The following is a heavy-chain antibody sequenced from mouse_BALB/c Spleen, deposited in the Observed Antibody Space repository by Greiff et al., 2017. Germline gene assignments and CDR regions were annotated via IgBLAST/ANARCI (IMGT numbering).Heavy chain of an antibody. CDR2: ISSGGSYT. D-gene: IGHD2-14*01. CDR3: ARVDRYDNYAMDY. V-gene: IGHV5-9-4*01. CDR1: GFTFSSYA. Sequence: EVQLVESGGGLVKPGGSLKLSCAASGFTFSSYAMSWVRQTPEKRLEWVAEISSGGSYTYYPDTVTGRFTISRDNAKNTLYLEMSSLRSEDTAMYYCARVDRYDNYAMDYWGQGTSVTVSS. J-gene: IGHJ4*01.